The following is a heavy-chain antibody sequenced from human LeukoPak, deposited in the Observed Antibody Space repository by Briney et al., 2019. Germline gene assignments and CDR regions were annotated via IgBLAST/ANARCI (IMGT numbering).Heavy chain of an antibody. J-gene: IGHJ4*02. Sequence: GGSLRLSCSASGFTFSNYAMHWVRQAPGKGLEYASAISSNGGSTYYADSVKGRFTISRDNSKNTLYLEMSSLRAEDTAVYYWVKGPCSGGGCYLDYWGQGTLVTVSS. CDR1: GFTFSNYA. CDR2: ISSNGGST. V-gene: IGHV3-64D*06. CDR3: VKGPCSGGGCYLDY. D-gene: IGHD2-15*01.